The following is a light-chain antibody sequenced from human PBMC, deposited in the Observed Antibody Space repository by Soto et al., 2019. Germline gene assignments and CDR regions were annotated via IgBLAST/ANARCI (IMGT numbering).Light chain of an antibody. J-gene: IGKJ5*01. Sequence: EIVMTQSPGTLSLSPGERSTLSFSSSQSVSSRLAWYQQKPGQAPRLLISGASSRATGIPDRFSGSGFGTDFTLTISRLEPEDFALYYCQHYAGGSRITFGQGTRLEI. CDR1: QSVSSR. CDR3: QHYAGGSRIT. CDR2: GAS. V-gene: IGKV3-20*01.